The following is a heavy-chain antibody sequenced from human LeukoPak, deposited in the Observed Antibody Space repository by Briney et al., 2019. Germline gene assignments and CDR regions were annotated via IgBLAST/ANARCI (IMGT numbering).Heavy chain of an antibody. CDR3: AKAVSCSSTSCYRSYGMDV. J-gene: IGHJ6*02. V-gene: IGHV3-30*02. CDR2: IRDDGSNK. D-gene: IGHD2-2*02. Sequence: GGSLRLSCAASGFTFSSYGMHWVRQAPGKGLEWVAFIRDDGSNKYYADSVKGRFTISRDNSKNTLYLQMNSLRAEDTAVYYCAKAVSCSSTSCYRSYGMDVWGQGTTVTVSS. CDR1: GFTFSSYG.